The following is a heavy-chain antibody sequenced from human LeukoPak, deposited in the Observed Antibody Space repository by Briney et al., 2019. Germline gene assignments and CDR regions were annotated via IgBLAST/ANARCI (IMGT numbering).Heavy chain of an antibody. Sequence: GASVKVSCKASGGTFSSYAISWVRQAHGQGLEWMGRIIPILGIANYAQKFQGRVTITADKSTSTAYMELSSLRSEDTAVYYCARDPQTIVVVPAAPPYYYYGMDVWGQGTTVTVSS. D-gene: IGHD2-2*01. CDR1: GGTFSSYA. V-gene: IGHV1-69*04. J-gene: IGHJ6*02. CDR2: IIPILGIA. CDR3: ARDPQTIVVVPAAPPYYYYGMDV.